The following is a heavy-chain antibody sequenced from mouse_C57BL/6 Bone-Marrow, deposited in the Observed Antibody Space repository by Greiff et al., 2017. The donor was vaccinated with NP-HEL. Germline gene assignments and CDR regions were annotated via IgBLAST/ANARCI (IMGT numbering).Heavy chain of an antibody. Sequence: EVHLVESGGGLVQPGGSLSLSCAASGFTFTDYYMSWVRQPPGKALEWLGFIRNKANGYTKEYSASVKGRFTISRDNSQSILYLQMNALRAEDSATYYCARDIRIGYCDYWGQGTTLTVSS. V-gene: IGHV7-3*01. CDR3: ARDIRIGYCDY. CDR1: GFTFTDYY. CDR2: IRNKANGYTK. J-gene: IGHJ2*01.